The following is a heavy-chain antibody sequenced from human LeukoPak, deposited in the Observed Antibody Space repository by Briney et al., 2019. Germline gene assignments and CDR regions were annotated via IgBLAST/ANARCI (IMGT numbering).Heavy chain of an antibody. V-gene: IGHV1-69*13. CDR1: GGTFSSYA. J-gene: IGHJ3*02. Sequence: ASVKVSCKASGGTFSSYAISWVRQAPGQGLEWMGGIIPIFGTANYAQKFQGRVTITADESTSTAYMELSSLRSEDTAVYYCARDLGLLGSDAFDIWGQGTMVTVSS. CDR3: ARDLGLLGSDAFDI. CDR2: IIPIFGTA. D-gene: IGHD2-15*01.